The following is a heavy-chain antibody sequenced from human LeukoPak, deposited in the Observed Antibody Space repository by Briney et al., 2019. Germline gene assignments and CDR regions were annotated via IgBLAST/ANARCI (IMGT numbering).Heavy chain of an antibody. V-gene: IGHV3-30*02. D-gene: IGHD2-15*01. Sequence: PGGSLRLSCAASGFTLSSSAMHWVRQAPGKGLEWVAFIRYDGSNKYYADSVRGRFTISRDNSKNTLYLQMNSLGSEDTAVYYCAKVSGYFDYWGQGTLVTVSS. CDR1: GFTLSSSA. CDR2: IRYDGSNK. J-gene: IGHJ4*02. CDR3: AKVSGYFDY.